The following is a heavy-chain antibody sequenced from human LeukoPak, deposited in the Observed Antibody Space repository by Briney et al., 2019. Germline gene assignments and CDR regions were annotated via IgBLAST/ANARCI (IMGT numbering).Heavy chain of an antibody. J-gene: IGHJ4*02. D-gene: IGHD6-19*01. CDR2: ITPNSGGT. V-gene: IGHV1-2*06. Sequence: ASVKVSCKVSGYTLTELSMHCVRQAPGKGLEWMGRITPNSGGTNYAQKFQGRVTMTRDTSISTAYMELSRLRSDDTAVYYCAMGPSHSSGWYYFDYWGQGTLVTVSS. CDR1: GYTLTELS. CDR3: AMGPSHSSGWYYFDY.